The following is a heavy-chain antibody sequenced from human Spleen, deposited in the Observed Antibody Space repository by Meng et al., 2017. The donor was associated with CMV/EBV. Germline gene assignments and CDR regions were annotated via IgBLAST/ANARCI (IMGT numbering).Heavy chain of an antibody. J-gene: IGHJ3*02. CDR3: ARGESYDILTGYYPLIGAFDI. V-gene: IGHV4-38-2*02. CDR2: IYHSGST. D-gene: IGHD3-9*01. Sequence: SETLSLTCTVSGYSISSGYYWGWIRQPPGKGLEWIGSIYHSGSTYYNPSLKSRVTISVDTSKNQFSLRLSSVTAADTAVYYCARGESYDILTGYYPLIGAFDIWGQGKMVTVSS. CDR1: GYSISSGYY.